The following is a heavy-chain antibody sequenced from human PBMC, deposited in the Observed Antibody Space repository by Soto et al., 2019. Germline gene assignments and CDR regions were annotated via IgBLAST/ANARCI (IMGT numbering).Heavy chain of an antibody. J-gene: IGHJ6*02. CDR3: ARGISGSYYYGMDV. V-gene: IGHV4-34*01. D-gene: IGHD1-26*01. CDR2: IIHSEST. CDR1: GGSFSAYY. Sequence: PSETLSLTCAVYGGSFSAYYWSWVRQPPGKGLEWIGEIIHSESTKYNPSLKSRVTISVDTSKNQFSLKLSSLRSEDTAVYYCARGISGSYYYGMDVWGQGTTVTVSS.